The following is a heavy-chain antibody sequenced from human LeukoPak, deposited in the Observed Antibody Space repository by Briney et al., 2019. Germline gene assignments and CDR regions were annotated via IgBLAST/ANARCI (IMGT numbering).Heavy chain of an antibody. V-gene: IGHV3-21*01. D-gene: IGHD3-3*01. Sequence: PGGSLRLSCAASGFTFSSYAMSWVRQAPGKGLEWVSSISSSSSYIYYADSVKGRFTISRDNAKNSLYLQMNSLRAEDTAVYYCARGITIFGVVYFDYWGQGTLVTVSS. CDR3: ARGITIFGVVYFDY. CDR2: ISSSSSYI. J-gene: IGHJ4*02. CDR1: GFTFSSYA.